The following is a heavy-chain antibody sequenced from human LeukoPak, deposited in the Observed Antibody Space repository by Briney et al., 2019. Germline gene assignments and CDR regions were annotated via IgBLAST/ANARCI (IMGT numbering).Heavy chain of an antibody. CDR1: GYTFTSYG. J-gene: IGHJ4*02. Sequence: PGASVKVSCKASGYTFTSYGISWVRQAPGQGLEWMGWISAYSGNTNYAQKLQGRVTMTTDTSTSTAYMELRSLRSDDTAVYYCARDYCSGGSCYSGIDYFDYWGQGTLVTVSS. V-gene: IGHV1-18*01. CDR2: ISAYSGNT. CDR3: ARDYCSGGSCYSGIDYFDY. D-gene: IGHD2-15*01.